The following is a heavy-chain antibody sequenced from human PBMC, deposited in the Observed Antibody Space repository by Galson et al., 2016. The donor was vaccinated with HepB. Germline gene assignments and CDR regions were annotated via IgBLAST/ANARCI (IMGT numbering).Heavy chain of an antibody. D-gene: IGHD2-2*01. CDR1: GFTFSDYY. Sequence: SLRLSCAASGFTFSDYYMSWIRQAPGKGLEWVSYISSSGSTIYYADSVKGRFTISRDNAKNSLFLQMNSLRAEDTAVYYCARDGDCNSTSCYSAGGYYYGMDIWGQGTTVTVSS. CDR3: ARDGDCNSTSCYSAGGYYYGMDI. J-gene: IGHJ6*02. CDR2: ISSSGSTI. V-gene: IGHV3-11*01.